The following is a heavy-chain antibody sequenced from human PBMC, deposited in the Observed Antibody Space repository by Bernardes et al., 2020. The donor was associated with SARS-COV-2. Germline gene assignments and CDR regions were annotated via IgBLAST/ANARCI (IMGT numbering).Heavy chain of an antibody. CDR2: LNCGGGDI. CDR1: GFTFGSYC. Sequence: GGSLRLSCAASGFTFGSYCMHWVRQAPGKGLVWVSRLNCGGGDITYADSVKGRFIISRDNAKNILYLEMNSLRGEDSAVYYCARSNNYGPDYWGQGTLVTVSS. J-gene: IGHJ4*02. V-gene: IGHV3-74*01. CDR3: ARSNNYGPDY. D-gene: IGHD4-17*01.